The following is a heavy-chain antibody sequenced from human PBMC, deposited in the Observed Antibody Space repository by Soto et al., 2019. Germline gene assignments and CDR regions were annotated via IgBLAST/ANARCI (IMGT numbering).Heavy chain of an antibody. Sequence: SVRVSCKASGVTFSSYAISWVRQAPGQGLEWMGCIIPIFGTANYAQNFQGRVTITADESTSTAYMELSSLSSEDTAVYYCARGRQEDTYYYDSSGYLEGGQGTLVTVSS. CDR2: IIPIFGTA. J-gene: IGHJ4*02. D-gene: IGHD3-22*01. CDR3: ARGRQEDTYYYDSSGYLE. CDR1: GVTFSSYA. V-gene: IGHV1-69*13.